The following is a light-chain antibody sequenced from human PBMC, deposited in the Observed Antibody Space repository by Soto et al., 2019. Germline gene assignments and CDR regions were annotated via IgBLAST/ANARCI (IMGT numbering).Light chain of an antibody. CDR1: SSNIGAGYD. CDR2: GNS. CDR3: QSYDSSMSVV. Sequence: QSVLTQPPSVSGAPGQRVTISCTGSSSNIGAGYDVHWYQQLPGTAPKLLIYGNSNRPSGDPDRFSGSKSGTSASLAITGLQAEDEADYYCQSYDSSMSVVFGGGTTVTVL. J-gene: IGLJ2*01. V-gene: IGLV1-40*01.